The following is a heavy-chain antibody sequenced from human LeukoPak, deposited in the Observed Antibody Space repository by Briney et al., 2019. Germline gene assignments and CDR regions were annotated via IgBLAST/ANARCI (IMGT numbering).Heavy chain of an antibody. J-gene: IGHJ5*02. V-gene: IGHV4-34*01. CDR1: GGSFSGYY. D-gene: IGHD3-3*01. CDR2: INHSGST. CDR3: ARGTYYDFWSGYYLPGTNWFDP. Sequence: SETLSLTCAVYGGSFSGYYWSCIREPPGKGLECIGEINHSGSTNYNPSLKSRVTISVDTSKNQFSLKLSSVTASDTAVYYCARGTYYDFWSGYYLPGTNWFDPWGQGTLVTVSS.